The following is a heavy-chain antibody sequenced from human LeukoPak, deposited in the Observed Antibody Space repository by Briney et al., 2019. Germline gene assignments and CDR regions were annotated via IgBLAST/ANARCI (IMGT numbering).Heavy chain of an antibody. V-gene: IGHV4-38-2*01. D-gene: IGHD3-10*01. Sequence: SETLSLTCAVSGYSISSGYYWGWIRQPPGKGLEWIGSIYYSGSTYYNPSLKSRVTISVDTSKNQFSLKLSSVTAADTAVYYCARQKASGSYYKVLNWFDPWGQGTLVTVSS. CDR1: GYSISSGYY. CDR3: ARQKASGSYYKVLNWFDP. CDR2: IYYSGST. J-gene: IGHJ5*02.